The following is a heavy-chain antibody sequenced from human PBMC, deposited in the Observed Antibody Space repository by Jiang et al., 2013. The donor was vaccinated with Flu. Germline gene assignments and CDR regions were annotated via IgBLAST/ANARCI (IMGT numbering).Heavy chain of an antibody. J-gene: IGHJ5*02. V-gene: IGHV4-39*01. CDR3: ARHFQLTIFGVGPDNWFDP. D-gene: IGHD3-3*01. CDR2: IYYSGST. CDR1: GGSISSSSYY. Sequence: GLVKPSETLSLTCTVSGGSISSSSYYWGWIRQPPGKGLEWIGSIYYSGSTYYNPSLKSRVTISVDTSKNQFSLKLSSVTAADTAVYYCARHFQLTIFGVGPDNWFDPWGQGTLVTVSS.